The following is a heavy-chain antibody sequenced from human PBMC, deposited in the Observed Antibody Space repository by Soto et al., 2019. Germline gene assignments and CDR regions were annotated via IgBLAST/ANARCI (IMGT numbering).Heavy chain of an antibody. V-gene: IGHV3-33*01. CDR2: IWYDGSNK. CDR1: GFTFSSYG. Sequence: QVQLVESGGGVVQPGRSLRLSCAASGFTFSSYGMHWVRQAPGKGLEGVAVIWYDGSNKYYADSVKGRFTISRDNSKNTLYLQMNSLRAEDTAVYYCARENYGSGRFDYWGQGTLVTVSS. D-gene: IGHD3-10*01. CDR3: ARENYGSGRFDY. J-gene: IGHJ4*02.